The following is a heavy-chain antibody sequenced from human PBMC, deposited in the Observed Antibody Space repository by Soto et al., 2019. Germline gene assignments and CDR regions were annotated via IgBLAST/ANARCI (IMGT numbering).Heavy chain of an antibody. CDR2: VTPTGGGT. Sequence: EVQLLESGGGLVQPGGSLRLSCAASGLTFRNYAMSWVRQAPGKGLEWVSDVTPTGGGTYYADAVKGRFTITRDNSKNTLYLQMNSLRAEDTAVYYCAKLHGDGPSDSWGQGTLVTVSS. D-gene: IGHD4-17*01. CDR3: AKLHGDGPSDS. CDR1: GLTFRNYA. V-gene: IGHV3-23*01. J-gene: IGHJ4*02.